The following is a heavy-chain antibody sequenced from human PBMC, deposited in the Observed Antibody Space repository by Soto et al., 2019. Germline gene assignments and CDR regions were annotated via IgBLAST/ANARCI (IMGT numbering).Heavy chain of an antibody. J-gene: IGHJ6*03. CDR3: ARLAAAGTSLYYYYYMDV. D-gene: IGHD6-13*01. CDR1: GGSISSYY. Sequence: SETLSLTCTVSGGSISSYYWSWIRQPPGKGLEWIGYIYYSGSTNYNPSLKSRVTISVDTSKNQFSLKLSSVTAADTAVYYCARLAAAGTSLYYYYYMDVWGKGTTVTVSS. CDR2: IYYSGST. V-gene: IGHV4-59*01.